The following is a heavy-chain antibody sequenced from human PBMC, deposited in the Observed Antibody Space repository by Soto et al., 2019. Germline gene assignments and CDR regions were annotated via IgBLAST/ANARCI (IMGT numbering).Heavy chain of an antibody. CDR2: ISSDGGTT. Sequence: EVHLVESGGGLVQPGGSLRLSCAASGFNFSKYPMHWVRQAPGKGLAYVSAISSDGGTTFYADSVRGRFTMSRDNLKNTLYLQMRTLRGEDMAVYYCARGLIPYGLDVWGQGTTVTIS. J-gene: IGHJ6*02. CDR3: ARGLIPYGLDV. V-gene: IGHV3-64*07. CDR1: GFNFSKYP. D-gene: IGHD2-8*01.